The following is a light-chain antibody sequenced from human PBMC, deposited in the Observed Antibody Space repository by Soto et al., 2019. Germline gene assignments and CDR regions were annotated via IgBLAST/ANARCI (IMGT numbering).Light chain of an antibody. CDR1: QYINTR. Sequence: EIVLTQSPATLSSFPGDRVTLSCRASQYINTRLAWYQHRPGQAPRLLIYGASTRATGIPARFSGSGSGTEFTLTISSLQSEDFAVYYCQQYASSPITFGQGTRLEIK. J-gene: IGKJ5*01. V-gene: IGKV3-15*01. CDR3: QQYASSPIT. CDR2: GAS.